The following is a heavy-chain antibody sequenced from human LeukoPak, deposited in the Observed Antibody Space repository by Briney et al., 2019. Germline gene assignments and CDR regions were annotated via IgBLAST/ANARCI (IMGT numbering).Heavy chain of an antibody. Sequence: PSETLSLTCAVYGGSFSGYYWSWVRQPPGKGLEWIGEINHSGTTNYNPSLKSRVTTSVDTSKNQFSLKLSSVTAADTAVYYCARGSDYYYYGMDVWGQGTTVTVSS. CDR3: ARGSDYYYYGMDV. V-gene: IGHV4-34*01. CDR2: INHSGTT. CDR1: GGSFSGYY. J-gene: IGHJ6*02.